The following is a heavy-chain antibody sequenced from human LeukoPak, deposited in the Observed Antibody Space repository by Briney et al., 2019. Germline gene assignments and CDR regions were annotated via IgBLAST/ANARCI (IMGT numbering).Heavy chain of an antibody. D-gene: IGHD2-2*01. J-gene: IGHJ4*02. CDR1: GFTFSSYA. CDR3: AKSLTVPAATDPDY. Sequence: GGSLRLSCAASGFTFSSYAMSWVRQAPGKGLEWVSAISGSGGSTYYADPVKGRFTISRDNSKNTLYLQMNSLRAEDTAVYYCAKSLTVPAATDPDYWGQGTLVTVSS. V-gene: IGHV3-23*01. CDR2: ISGSGGST.